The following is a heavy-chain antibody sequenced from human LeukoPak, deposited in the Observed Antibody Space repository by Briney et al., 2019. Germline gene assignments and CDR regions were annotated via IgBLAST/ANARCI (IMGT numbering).Heavy chain of an antibody. CDR3: ARNFDMKGFDP. CDR2: INSYSGFT. V-gene: IGHV1-2*02. J-gene: IGHJ5*02. Sequence: GPSVTVSCKASGYTFTGYYMNWVRQAPGQGLEWMGWINSYSGFTKYAQKFQGRVTMTRDTSITTVYMDLTRLTSDDTAVYYCARNFDMKGFDPWGQGTLVTVSS. D-gene: IGHD3-9*01. CDR1: GYTFTGYY.